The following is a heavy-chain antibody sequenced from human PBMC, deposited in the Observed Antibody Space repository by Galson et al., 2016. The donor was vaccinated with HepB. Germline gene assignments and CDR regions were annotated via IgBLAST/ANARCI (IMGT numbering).Heavy chain of an antibody. J-gene: IGHJ4*02. D-gene: IGHD1-26*01. Sequence: SLRLSCAASGFTSGFTFSNYDMHWVRQIPGKGLEWVSAIGIAADTYYPGSVKGRFTISRENAKNSLYLQMKSLRAGDTAVYYCVTGRYYGGFDYWGQGTLVTVSS. V-gene: IGHV3-13*01. CDR3: VTGRYYGGFDY. CDR2: IGIAADT. CDR1: GFTFSNYD.